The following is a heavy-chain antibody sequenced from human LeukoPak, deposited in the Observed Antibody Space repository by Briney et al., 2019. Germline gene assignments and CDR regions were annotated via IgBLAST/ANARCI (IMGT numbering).Heavy chain of an antibody. V-gene: IGHV4-59*08. CDR1: GGSISSYY. Sequence: SETLSLTCTVSGGSISSYYWSWIRQPPGKGLEWIGYIYYSGSTNYNPSLKSRVTISVDTSKNQFSLKLSSVTAADTAVYYCARRGEGVLDAFDTWGQGTMVTVSS. J-gene: IGHJ3*02. CDR3: ARRGEGVLDAFDT. CDR2: IYYSGST. D-gene: IGHD3-16*01.